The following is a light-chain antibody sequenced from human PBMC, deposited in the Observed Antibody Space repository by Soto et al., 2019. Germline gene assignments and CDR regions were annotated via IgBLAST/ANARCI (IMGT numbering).Light chain of an antibody. J-gene: IGKJ2*01. CDR2: GAS. Sequence: EIVMTQSPASLSVSPGDVATLSCRASQSVASNVAWYQQKPGQGPRLLIHGASTRAAGVPARFSGSGSGTYFTLTISSLHSEDFAVYYCQQYHNWPPQYTFGQGTKLQIK. CDR1: QSVASN. CDR3: QQYHNWPPQYT. V-gene: IGKV3-15*01.